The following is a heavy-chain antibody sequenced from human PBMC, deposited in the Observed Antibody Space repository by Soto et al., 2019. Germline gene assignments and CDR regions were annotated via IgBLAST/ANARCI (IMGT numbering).Heavy chain of an antibody. D-gene: IGHD5-12*01. V-gene: IGHV1-69*02. J-gene: IGHJ6*02. CDR3: ARLGNRETTILYYYGMDV. CDR1: GGTFSSYT. CDR2: IIPILGIA. Sequence: ASVKVSCKASGGTFSSYTISWVRQAPGQGLEWMGRIIPILGIANYAQKFQGRVTITADKSTSTAYMELSSLRSEDTAVYYCARLGNRETTILYYYGMDVWGQGTTVTVSS.